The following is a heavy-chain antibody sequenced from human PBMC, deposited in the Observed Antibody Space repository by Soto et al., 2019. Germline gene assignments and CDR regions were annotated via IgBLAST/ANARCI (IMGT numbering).Heavy chain of an antibody. CDR3: ASGYCSSTSCSAWGNWFDP. D-gene: IGHD2-2*01. CDR2: IYYSGST. J-gene: IGHJ5*02. CDR1: GGSISSGGYY. Sequence: ASETLSLTCTVSGGSISSGGYYWSWIRQHPGKGLEWIGYIYYSGSTYYNPSLKSRVTISVDTSKNQFSLKLSSVTAADTAVYYCASGYCSSTSCSAWGNWFDPWGQGTLVTVSS. V-gene: IGHV4-31*03.